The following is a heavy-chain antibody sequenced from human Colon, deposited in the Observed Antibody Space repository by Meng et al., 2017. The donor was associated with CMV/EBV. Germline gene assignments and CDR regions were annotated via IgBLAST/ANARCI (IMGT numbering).Heavy chain of an antibody. D-gene: IGHD6-19*01. CDR2: ISYDGTTI. J-gene: IGHJ4*02. V-gene: IGHV3-30-3*01. Sequence: GESLKISCSASGFKFNFHTIHWVRQAPGKGLERVALISYDGTTIYYADSVKGRFSISRDNSESTAYLQMDRLRRDDSGIYYCARENIAVAGTSFDYWGPGARVTVSS. CDR1: GFKFNFHT. CDR3: ARENIAVAGTSFDY.